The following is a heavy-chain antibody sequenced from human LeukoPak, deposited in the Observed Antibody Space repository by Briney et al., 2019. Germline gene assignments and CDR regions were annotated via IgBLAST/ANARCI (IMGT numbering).Heavy chain of an antibody. CDR3: ARRFGAPYSHFDY. Sequence: SETLSLTCAVYGGSFSGYYWSWIRQPPGKGLEWIGEINHSGSTNYNPSLKSRVTISVDTSKNQFSLKLSSVTAADTAVYYCARRFGAPYSHFDYWGQGTLVTVSS. CDR1: GGSFSGYY. D-gene: IGHD3-10*01. CDR2: INHSGST. V-gene: IGHV4-34*01. J-gene: IGHJ4*02.